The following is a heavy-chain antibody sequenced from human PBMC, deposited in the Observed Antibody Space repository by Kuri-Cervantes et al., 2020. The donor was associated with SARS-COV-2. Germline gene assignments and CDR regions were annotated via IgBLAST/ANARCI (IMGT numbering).Heavy chain of an antibody. Sequence: GGSLRLSCAASGFTFSSYGMHWVRQAPGKGLEWVPVIYSGGSTYYADSVKGRFTISRDNSKNTLYLQMNSLRAEDTAVYYCTTLIDYWGQGTLVTVSS. CDR2: IYSGGST. V-gene: IGHV3-NL1*01. CDR1: GFTFSSYG. CDR3: TTLIDY. J-gene: IGHJ4*02.